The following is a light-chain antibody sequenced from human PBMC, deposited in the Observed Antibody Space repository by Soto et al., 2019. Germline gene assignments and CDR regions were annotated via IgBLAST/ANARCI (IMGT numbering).Light chain of an antibody. CDR3: QQYGSSP. J-gene: IGKJ4*01. Sequence: EIMLNKSPGTVSLSPGEGATLSCRASQSVSSSYLAWYQQKPGQAPRLLIYGASSRATGIPDRFSGSGSGTDFTLTISRLEPEDFAVYYCQQYGSSPFGGGTKVDIK. CDR2: GAS. V-gene: IGKV3-20*01. CDR1: QSVSSSY.